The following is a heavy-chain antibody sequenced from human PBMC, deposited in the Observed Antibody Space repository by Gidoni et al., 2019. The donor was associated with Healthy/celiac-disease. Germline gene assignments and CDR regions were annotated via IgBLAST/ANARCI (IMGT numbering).Heavy chain of an antibody. CDR1: ASTFSSYS. Sequence: EVQLVESGGGLVKPGGSLRLPCAASASTFSSYSMNWVRQAPGKGLEWVSSISSSSSYIYYADSVKGRFTISRDNDKNSLYLQMNSLRAEDTAVYYCARSVYFGVDDAFDIWGQGTMVTVSS. D-gene: IGHD3-3*01. CDR3: ARSVYFGVDDAFDI. V-gene: IGHV3-21*01. J-gene: IGHJ3*02. CDR2: ISSSSSYI.